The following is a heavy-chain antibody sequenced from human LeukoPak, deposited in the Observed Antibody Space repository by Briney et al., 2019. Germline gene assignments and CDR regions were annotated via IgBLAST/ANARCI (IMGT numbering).Heavy chain of an antibody. J-gene: IGHJ3*02. Sequence: PSETLSLTCTVSGGSISSYYWSWIRQPPGKGLEWIGYIYYSGSTNYNPSLKSRVTISVDTSKNQFSLKLSSVTAADTAVYYCARDLGTNGYDAFDIWGQGTMVTASS. V-gene: IGHV4-59*01. D-gene: IGHD7-27*01. CDR3: ARDLGTNGYDAFDI. CDR1: GGSISSYY. CDR2: IYYSGST.